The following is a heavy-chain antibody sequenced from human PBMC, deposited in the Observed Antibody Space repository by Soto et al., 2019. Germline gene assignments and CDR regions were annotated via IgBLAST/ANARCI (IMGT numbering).Heavy chain of an antibody. CDR2: ISYDGSNK. CDR3: ARDPVAYCGGDCRTFDY. J-gene: IGHJ4*02. Sequence: QVQLVESGGGVVQPGRSLRLSCAASGFTFSSYAMHWVRQAPGKGLEWVAVISYDGSNKYYADSVKGRFTISRDNSKNTRYLQMDSLRAEDTAVYYCARDPVAYCGGDCRTFDYWGPGTLVTVSS. D-gene: IGHD2-21*02. CDR1: GFTFSSYA. V-gene: IGHV3-30-3*01.